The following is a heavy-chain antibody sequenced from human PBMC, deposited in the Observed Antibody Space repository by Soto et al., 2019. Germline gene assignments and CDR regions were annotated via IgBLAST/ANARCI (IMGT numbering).Heavy chain of an antibody. V-gene: IGHV3-7*01. J-gene: IGHJ4*02. CDR2: IKQDGGEK. CDR3: ARDSHAHFDY. Sequence: GGSLRLSCAASGFTFSNYWMSWVRQAPGRGLEWVASIKQDGGEKYYMDSVKGRFTISKDNAKNSLYLQLNSLGAGDTAVYYCARDSHAHFDYWGQGTLVTVSS. CDR1: GFTFSNYW.